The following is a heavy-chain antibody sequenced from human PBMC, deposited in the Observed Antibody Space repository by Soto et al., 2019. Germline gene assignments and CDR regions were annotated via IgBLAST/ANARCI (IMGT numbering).Heavy chain of an antibody. CDR1: GASIGTNNW. CDR2: VYHSGTT. Sequence: SETLSLTCAVSGASIGTNNWWSWVRQPPGKGLEWIGEVYHSGTTNCNPSLKSRVTISIDKSKNQFPLTLTSMTAADTALYYCAVPGRGDFDYWSQGTLVTVSS. J-gene: IGHJ4*02. CDR3: AVPGRGDFDY. D-gene: IGHD5-12*01. V-gene: IGHV4-4*02.